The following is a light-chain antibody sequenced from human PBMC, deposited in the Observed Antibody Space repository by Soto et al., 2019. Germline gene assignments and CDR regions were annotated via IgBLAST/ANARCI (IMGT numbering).Light chain of an antibody. CDR1: HSYIKSNT. CDR3: ATWDDSLEGWV. J-gene: IGLJ3*02. CDR2: SNS. Sequence: QSVLTQPPSASGTPGQTVAISCSGRHSYIKSNTVTWYLHLPGTAPKLLIYSNSQRPSGVPDRFSGAKSGTSASLAISGLQTEDEAEYYCATWDDSLEGWVFGGGTKLTVL. V-gene: IGLV1-44*01.